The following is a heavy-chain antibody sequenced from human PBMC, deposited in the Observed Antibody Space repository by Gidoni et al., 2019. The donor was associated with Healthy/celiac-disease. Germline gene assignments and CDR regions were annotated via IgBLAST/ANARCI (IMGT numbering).Heavy chain of an antibody. J-gene: IGHJ5*02. CDR2: ISYDGSNK. CDR3: ARDFLSSSSGGS. V-gene: IGHV3-30-3*01. D-gene: IGHD6-13*01. Sequence: QVQLVESGGGVVQPGRSLRLSCAPSGFTFSSYAMHWVRQAPGKGLEWVAVISYDGSNKYYADSVKGRFTISRDNSKNTLYLQMNSLRAEDTAVYYCARDFLSSSSGGSWGQGTLVTVSP. CDR1: GFTFSSYA.